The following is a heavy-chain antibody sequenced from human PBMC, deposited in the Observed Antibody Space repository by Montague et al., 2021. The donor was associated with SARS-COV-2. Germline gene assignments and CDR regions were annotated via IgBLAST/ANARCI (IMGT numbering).Heavy chain of an antibody. CDR2: IFHSGAA. CDR3: ARGHLSVSMIVVVFTSASYYFDY. D-gene: IGHD3-22*01. CDR1: GGFISSGNW. J-gene: IGHJ4*02. Sequence: SETLSLTCAVSGGFISSGNWWSWVRQPPGKGLEWIGEIFHSGAASYNPSLKSRLTISMDKSKNEFSLKLNSVTAADTAVYFCARGHLSVSMIVVVFTSASYYFDYWGQGAQVTVSS. V-gene: IGHV4/OR15-8*02.